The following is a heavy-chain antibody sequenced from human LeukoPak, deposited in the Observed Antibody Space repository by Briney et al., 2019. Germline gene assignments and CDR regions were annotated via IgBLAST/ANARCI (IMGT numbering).Heavy chain of an antibody. CDR2: IYSSGST. D-gene: IGHD3-22*01. J-gene: IGHJ4*02. Sequence: PSETLSLTYTVSGGSISSSSYYWGWIRQPPGKGLEWIGGIYSSGSTYYNPSLKSRVTISVDTSKNQFSLKLSSVTAADTAVYYCARAIYYYDSSGYYLLSGGHAYYFDYWGQGTLVTVSS. CDR1: GGSISSSSYY. CDR3: ARAIYYYDSSGYYLLSGGHAYYFDY. V-gene: IGHV4-39*07.